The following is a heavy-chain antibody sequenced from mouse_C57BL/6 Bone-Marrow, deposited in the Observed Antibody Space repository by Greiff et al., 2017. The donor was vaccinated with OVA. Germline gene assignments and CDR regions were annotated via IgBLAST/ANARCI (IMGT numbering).Heavy chain of an antibody. CDR1: GYTFTSYW. Sequence: VKLQQPGAELVKPGASVKLSCKASGYTFTSYWMQWVKQRPGQGLEWIGEIDPSDSYTNYNQKFKGKATLTVDTSSSTAYMQLSSLTSEDSAVYYCARGYYSWFAYWGQGTLVTVSA. V-gene: IGHV1-50*01. CDR3: ARGYYSWFAY. CDR2: IDPSDSYT. D-gene: IGHD2-3*01. J-gene: IGHJ3*01.